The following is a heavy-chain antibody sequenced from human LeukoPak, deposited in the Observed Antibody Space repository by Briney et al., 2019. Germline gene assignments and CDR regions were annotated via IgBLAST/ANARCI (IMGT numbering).Heavy chain of an antibody. Sequence: ASVKVPCKVSGYTLTELSMHWVRQAPGKGLEWMGGFDPEDGETIYAQKFQGRVTMTEDTSTDTAYMELSSLRSEDTAVYYCATDYRTYSSSWYDAFDIWGQGTMVTVSS. V-gene: IGHV1-24*01. CDR3: ATDYRTYSSSWYDAFDI. CDR1: GYTLTELS. CDR2: FDPEDGET. D-gene: IGHD6-13*01. J-gene: IGHJ3*02.